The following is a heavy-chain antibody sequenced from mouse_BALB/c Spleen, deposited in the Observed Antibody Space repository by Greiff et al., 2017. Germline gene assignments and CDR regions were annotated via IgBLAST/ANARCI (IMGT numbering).Heavy chain of an antibody. D-gene: IGHD1-1*01. CDR2: INPSSGYT. Sequence: QVQLKQSAAELARPGASVKMSCKASGYTFTSYTMHWVKQRPGQGLEWIGYINPSSGYTEYNQKFKDKTTLTADKSSSTAYMQLSSLTSEDSAVYYCARSSGSSLYYAMDYWGQGTSVTVSS. CDR1: GYTFTSYT. CDR3: ARSSGSSLYYAMDY. V-gene: IGHV1-4*02. J-gene: IGHJ4*01.